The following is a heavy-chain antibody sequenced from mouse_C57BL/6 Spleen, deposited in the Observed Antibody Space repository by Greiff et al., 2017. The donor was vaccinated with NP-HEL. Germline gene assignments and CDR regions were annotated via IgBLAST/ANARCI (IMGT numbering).Heavy chain of an antibody. J-gene: IGHJ4*01. CDR1: GFTFSDYG. CDR3: ARPDDPLHYYAMDY. CDR2: ISSGSSTI. Sequence: EVKLVESGGGLVKPGGSLKLSCAASGFTFSDYGMHWVRQAPEKGLEWVAYISSGSSTIYYADTVKGRFTISRDNAKNTLFLQMTSLRSEDTAMYYGARPDDPLHYYAMDYWGQGTSVTVSS. D-gene: IGHD2-12*01. V-gene: IGHV5-17*01.